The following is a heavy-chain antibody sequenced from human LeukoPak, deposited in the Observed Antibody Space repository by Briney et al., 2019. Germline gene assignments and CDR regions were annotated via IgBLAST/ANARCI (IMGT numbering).Heavy chain of an antibody. V-gene: IGHV5-51*01. CDR2: IYPGDSDT. CDR3: ASLRGGPRVPAALFDY. Sequence: GESLKISCKGSGYSFTSYWIGWVRQMPGKGLEWMGIIYPGDSDTRYSPSFQGQVTISADKSISTDYLQWSSLKASDTAMYYCASLRGGPRVPAALFDYWGQGTLVTVSS. CDR1: GYSFTSYW. J-gene: IGHJ4*02. D-gene: IGHD2-2*01.